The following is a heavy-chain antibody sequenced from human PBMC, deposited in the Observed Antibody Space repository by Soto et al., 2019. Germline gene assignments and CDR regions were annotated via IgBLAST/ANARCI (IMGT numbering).Heavy chain of an antibody. V-gene: IGHV4-31*03. Sequence: QVELQESGPGLVKPSQTLSLTCTVSGGSISSGGYYWSWVRQHPGKGLEWIGYIYDSGSTYYNPSLKSRVTISIDTSKNQFSLKLTSVTAEDTAVYYCASQATGWYPDYWGQGTLVTLSS. J-gene: IGHJ4*02. CDR3: ASQATGWYPDY. CDR2: IYDSGST. CDR1: GGSISSGGYY. D-gene: IGHD6-19*01.